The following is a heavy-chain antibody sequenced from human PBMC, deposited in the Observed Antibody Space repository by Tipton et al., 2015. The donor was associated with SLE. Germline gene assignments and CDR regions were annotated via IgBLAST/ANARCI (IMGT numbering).Heavy chain of an antibody. CDR2: ISGYNGDT. CDR3: ARDKTGDQDDDAFDI. Sequence: QVQLVQSGAKVKKPGASVKVSCKASGYTFSTHGIIWVRQAPGQGLEWMGWISGYNGDTNYAQKLQGRVTMTTDTSTSTAYMELRSLRSDDTAVYYCARDKTGDQDDDAFDIWGQGTMVTVSS. D-gene: IGHD7-27*01. CDR1: GYTFSTHG. V-gene: IGHV1-18*01. J-gene: IGHJ3*02.